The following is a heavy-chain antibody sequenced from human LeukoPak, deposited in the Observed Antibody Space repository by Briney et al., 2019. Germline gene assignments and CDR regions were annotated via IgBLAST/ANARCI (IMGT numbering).Heavy chain of an antibody. CDR2: ISSSSSYI. Sequence: GGSLRLSCAASGFTFSSYGMHWVRQAPGKGLEWVSSISSSSSYIYYADSVKGRFTISRDNAKNSLYLQMNSLRAEDTAVYYCARDQAAYSSGWYFHYYYYMDVWGKGTTVTVSS. CDR3: ARDQAAYSSGWYFHYYYYMDV. V-gene: IGHV3-21*01. D-gene: IGHD6-19*01. J-gene: IGHJ6*03. CDR1: GFTFSSYG.